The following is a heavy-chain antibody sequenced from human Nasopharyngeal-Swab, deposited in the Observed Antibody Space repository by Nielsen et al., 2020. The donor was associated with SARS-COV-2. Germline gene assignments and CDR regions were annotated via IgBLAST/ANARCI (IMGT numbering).Heavy chain of an antibody. CDR3: ARENNWEALRYFDL. D-gene: IGHD1-20*01. Sequence: GGSLRLSCAASGFTFDDYAMYWVRQAPGKGLEWVSGITWNGGAAYSDSVKGRFTISRDNAKSSLYLQMNSLRVEDTALYYCARENNWEALRYFDLWGRGTLVTVSS. CDR2: ITWNGGA. V-gene: IGHV3-9*01. CDR1: GFTFDDYA. J-gene: IGHJ2*01.